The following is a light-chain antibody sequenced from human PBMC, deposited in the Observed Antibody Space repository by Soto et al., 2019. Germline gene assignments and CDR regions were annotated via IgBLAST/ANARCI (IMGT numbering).Light chain of an antibody. CDR2: EVS. J-gene: IGLJ2*01. CDR1: SSDVGGYNY. Sequence: QSALTQPPSASGSPGQSVTISCTGTSSDVGGYNYVSWYQQHPGKAPKVMMYEVSKRPSGVPDRFSASKSGNTASLTVSGLQAEDEADYYCSSYGGTNSLKVFGGGTKLTVL. V-gene: IGLV2-8*01. CDR3: SSYGGTNSLKV.